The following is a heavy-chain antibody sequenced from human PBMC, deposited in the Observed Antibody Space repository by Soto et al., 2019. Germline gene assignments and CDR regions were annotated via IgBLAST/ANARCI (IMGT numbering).Heavy chain of an antibody. J-gene: IGHJ6*01. CDR2: IIPIFGTA. CDR1: GCTFSSYA. Sequence: SVKVSCKACGCTFSSYAISWVRQAPGQGLEWMGGIIPIFGTANYAQKFQGRVTITADKSTSTAYMELSSLRSEDTAVYYCARGPIVDIVATITPTTSYYGMQVWGQATTVTVS. D-gene: IGHD5-12*01. V-gene: IGHV1-69*06. CDR3: ARGPIVDIVATITPTTSYYGMQV.